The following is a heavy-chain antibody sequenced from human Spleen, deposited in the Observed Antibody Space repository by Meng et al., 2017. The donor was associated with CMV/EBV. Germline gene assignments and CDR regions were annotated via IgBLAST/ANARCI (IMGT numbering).Heavy chain of an antibody. Sequence: EVQLVESRGGLIQPGGSLGLSCAASGFTVSSNYMSWVRQAPGKGLEWVSVIYSGGTTSYTDSVKGRFTISRDNSKNTLYLQMNSLRAEDTAVYYCAGGPYYFEYWGQGTLVTVSS. J-gene: IGHJ4*02. CDR1: GFTVSSNY. V-gene: IGHV3-53*01. CDR2: IYSGGTT. CDR3: AGGPYYFEY.